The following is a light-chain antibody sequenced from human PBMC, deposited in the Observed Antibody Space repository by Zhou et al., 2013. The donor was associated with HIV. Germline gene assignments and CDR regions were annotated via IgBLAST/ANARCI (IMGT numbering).Light chain of an antibody. CDR3: QQSDRTPLT. J-gene: IGKJ4*01. V-gene: IGKV1-39*01. Sequence: DIQVTQSPASLSASVGDRVTITCRTSQNVGNFLNWYHQKPGKAPKLLIYGASTLQSGVPSRFSGSGSGTDFTLTITSLQPEDFATYYCQQSDRTPLTFGGGTRVEMK. CDR2: GAS. CDR1: QNVGNF.